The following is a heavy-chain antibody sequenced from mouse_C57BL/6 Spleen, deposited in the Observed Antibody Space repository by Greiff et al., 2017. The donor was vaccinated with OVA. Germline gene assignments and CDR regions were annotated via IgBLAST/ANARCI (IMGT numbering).Heavy chain of an antibody. V-gene: IGHV5-12*01. J-gene: IGHJ3*01. CDR2: ISNGGGST. CDR1: GFTSSDYY. CDR3: ARGEFAY. Sequence: DVMLVESGGGLVQPGGSLKLSCAASGFTSSDYYMYWVRQTPEKRLEWVAYISNGGGSTYYPDTVKGRFTISRDNAKNTLYLQMSRLKSEDTAMYYCARGEFAYWGQGTLVTVSA.